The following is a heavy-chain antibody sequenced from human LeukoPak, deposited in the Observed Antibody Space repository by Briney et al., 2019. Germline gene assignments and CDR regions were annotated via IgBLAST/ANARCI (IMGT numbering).Heavy chain of an antibody. Sequence: GGSLRLSCVASGFSFSSYGMHWVRQPPGKGLQWVAFIRYDGSDEYYADSVRGRFTISRDNAESSVYLQMNSLSAEDTAVYYCARGHWGLDYWGRGTLVTVSS. CDR3: ARGHWGLDY. CDR1: GFSFSSYG. J-gene: IGHJ4*02. CDR2: IRYDGSDE. D-gene: IGHD7-27*01. V-gene: IGHV3-30*02.